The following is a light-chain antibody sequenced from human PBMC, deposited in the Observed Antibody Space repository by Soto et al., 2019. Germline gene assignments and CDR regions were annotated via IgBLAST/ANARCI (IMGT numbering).Light chain of an antibody. Sequence: QSALTQPASVSGSPGQSIAISCTGTSSDIGGYNYVSWYQHHPGKAPKFVIYEVTNRPSGVSNRFSGSKSGNTASLTISGLQTEDEADYYCRSYTSSSPLVFGTGTKVTVL. CDR2: EVT. J-gene: IGLJ1*01. V-gene: IGLV2-14*01. CDR1: SSDIGGYNY. CDR3: RSYTSSSPLV.